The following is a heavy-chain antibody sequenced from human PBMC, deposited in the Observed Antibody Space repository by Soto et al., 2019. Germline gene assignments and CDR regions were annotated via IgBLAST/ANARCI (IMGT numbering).Heavy chain of an antibody. D-gene: IGHD4-17*01. CDR1: GFTFSGQW. J-gene: IGHJ4*02. CDR2: IDTAGGDT. CDR3: ATVFDL. V-gene: IGHV3-74*01. Sequence: EVQLVESGGGLVQPGGSLRLSCAASGFTFSGQWIHWVRQAPGKGLEWVSRIDTAGGDTSYADSVKGRFTISTDNANNTVYLQINGLRAEDTAVYYCATVFDLWGQGTLVSVSS.